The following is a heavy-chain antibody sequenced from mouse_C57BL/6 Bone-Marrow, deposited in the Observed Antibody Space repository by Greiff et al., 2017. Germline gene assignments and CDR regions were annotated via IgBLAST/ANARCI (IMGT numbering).Heavy chain of an antibody. Sequence: VQLQQSGAELVRPGTSVKVSCEASGYAFTNYLIEWVKQRPGQGLEWIGVINPGSGGTNYNEKFKGKATLTADKSSSTAYMQLSSLPSEDSAVYFGARTKNWDSWFAYWGQGTLVTVSA. D-gene: IGHD4-1*01. CDR1: GYAFTNYL. CDR3: ARTKNWDSWFAY. V-gene: IGHV1-54*01. J-gene: IGHJ3*01. CDR2: INPGSGGT.